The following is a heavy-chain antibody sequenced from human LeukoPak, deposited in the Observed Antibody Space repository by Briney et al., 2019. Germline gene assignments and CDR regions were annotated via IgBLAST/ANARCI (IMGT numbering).Heavy chain of an antibody. CDR3: ARSGFGSGIWFDP. J-gene: IGHJ5*02. Sequence: GGSLRLSCAASGFTFSSYSMQWVRQTPGKGLEWVGIMSNSGENTFYGEAVKGRFTISRDNSQNTLYLQMNSLRPEDTAVYYCARSGFGSGIWFDPWGQGTLVTVSS. CDR1: GFTFSSYS. D-gene: IGHD3-10*01. V-gene: IGHV3-30*03. CDR2: MSNSGENT.